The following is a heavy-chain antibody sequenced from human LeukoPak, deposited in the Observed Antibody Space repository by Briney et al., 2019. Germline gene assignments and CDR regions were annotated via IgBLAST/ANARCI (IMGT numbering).Heavy chain of an antibody. V-gene: IGHV3-23*01. CDR3: AKQPAGYSYGAGAFDI. D-gene: IGHD5-18*01. Sequence: GGSLRLSCTPSGFVSKNYAMSWVRLAPGKGLEWVSIISATGVNTYYADSVKGRFTISRDNSKNTLYLQMNSLRAEDTAVYYCAKQPAGYSYGAGAFDIWGRGTVVTVSS. CDR2: ISATGVNT. J-gene: IGHJ3*02. CDR1: GFVSKNYA.